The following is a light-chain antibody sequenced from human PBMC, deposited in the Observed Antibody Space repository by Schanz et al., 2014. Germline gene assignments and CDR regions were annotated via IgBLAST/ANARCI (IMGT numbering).Light chain of an antibody. CDR1: QSISSY. J-gene: IGKJ1*01. V-gene: IGKV1-39*01. CDR3: QHYYSNTRA. Sequence: DIQMTQSPSSLSASVGDRVTITCRASQSISSYLNWYQQKPGKAPNLLIYAASTLQSGVPSRFSGSGSGTDFTLTISSLQTEDVAVYYCQHYYSNTRAFGQGTKVEIK. CDR2: AAS.